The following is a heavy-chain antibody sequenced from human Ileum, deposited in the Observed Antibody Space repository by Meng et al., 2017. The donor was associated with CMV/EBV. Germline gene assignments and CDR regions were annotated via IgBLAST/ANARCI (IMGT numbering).Heavy chain of an antibody. CDR2: IRSDGRIT. V-gene: IGHV3-30*02. Sequence: VEVVEVGGVFVKPGVSLRLSLAASGFTFNNHGMHWVRQAPGKGLEWVSFIRSDGRITYYVDSVKGRFSISRDNSRNTLYLEMNSLRHEDTAVYFCAKDVSGSGLWGQGTLVTVSS. CDR3: AKDVSGSGL. CDR1: GFTFNNHG. J-gene: IGHJ4*02. D-gene: IGHD3-10*01.